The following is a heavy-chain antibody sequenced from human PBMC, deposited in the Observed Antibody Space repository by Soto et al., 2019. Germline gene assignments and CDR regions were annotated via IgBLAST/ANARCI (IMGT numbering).Heavy chain of an antibody. CDR3: ARARVYATGPLDF. V-gene: IGHV3-21*06. CDR2: ISSSSDYI. Sequence: GGALRLSCAASGFTFTSYTMNWVRQAPGKGLEWVSSISSSSDYIYYADSMKGRVTISRDNAKNSLFLDMNSLTGEDTAVYYCARARVYATGPLDFWGQGTLVTVSS. D-gene: IGHD6-13*01. CDR1: GFTFTSYT. J-gene: IGHJ4*02.